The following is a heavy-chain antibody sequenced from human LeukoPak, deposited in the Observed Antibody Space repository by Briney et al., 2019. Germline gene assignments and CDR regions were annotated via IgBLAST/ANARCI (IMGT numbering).Heavy chain of an antibody. CDR2: ISYDATVK. Sequence: GGSLRLSCAVSGFSLRSYAIHWVRQAPGKGLQWVAFISYDATVKYYADSVRGRFTVSRDNSKNTLSLQMNSLRPEDTAIYYCARDFSTWYSIDYWGRGTLVTVSS. J-gene: IGHJ4*02. V-gene: IGHV3-30-3*01. CDR3: ARDFSTWYSIDY. D-gene: IGHD2/OR15-2a*01. CDR1: GFSLRSYA.